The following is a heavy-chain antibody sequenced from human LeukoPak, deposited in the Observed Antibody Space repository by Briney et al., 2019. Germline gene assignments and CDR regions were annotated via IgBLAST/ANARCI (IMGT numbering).Heavy chain of an antibody. Sequence: GGSLRLSCAASRSSFSSYEVNWVRQTPGKGLEWISYISSNGDTIYYADSVKGRFTISRDNAKTSLFLQMNSLRAEDTAVYYCATGGYRDVFDIWGQGTWITVSS. J-gene: IGHJ3*02. V-gene: IGHV3-48*03. CDR1: RSSFSSYE. CDR3: ATGGYRDVFDI. CDR2: ISSNGDTI. D-gene: IGHD5-18*01.